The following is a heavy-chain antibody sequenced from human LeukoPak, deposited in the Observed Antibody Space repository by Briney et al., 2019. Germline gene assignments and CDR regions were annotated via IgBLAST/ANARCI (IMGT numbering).Heavy chain of an antibody. D-gene: IGHD3-16*02. CDR3: AKVGDYVWGSYRSGGPDY. J-gene: IGHJ4*02. Sequence: PGGSLRLSCATSGFTFSNYAMSWVRQAPGKGLEWVSAISGSGGSTYYADSVKGRFTISRDNSKNTLYLQMNSLRAEDTAVYYCAKVGDYVWGSYRSGGPDYWGQGTPVTVSS. CDR2: ISGSGGST. CDR1: GFTFSNYA. V-gene: IGHV3-23*01.